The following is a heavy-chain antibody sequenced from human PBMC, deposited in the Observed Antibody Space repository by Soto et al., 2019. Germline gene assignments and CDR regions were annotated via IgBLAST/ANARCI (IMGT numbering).Heavy chain of an antibody. CDR1: GHTFTNYA. J-gene: IGHJ4*02. V-gene: IGHV1-18*01. CDR3: ARDSQYSTSWQRFDS. Sequence: QVRLVQSGGELKKPGASVKVSCKASGHTFTNYAISWVRQAAGRGREWMGWVNTYNGNPNYAQVFEGRVTMTTDSPTGTAYMELRSLKSDDSAIYYCARDSQYSTSWQRFDSWGQGTVVTVSS. D-gene: IGHD6-13*01. CDR2: VNTYNGNP.